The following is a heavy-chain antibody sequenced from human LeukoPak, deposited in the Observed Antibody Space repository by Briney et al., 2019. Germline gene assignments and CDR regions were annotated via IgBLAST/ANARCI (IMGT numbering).Heavy chain of an antibody. J-gene: IGHJ4*02. CDR2: INEDGSEK. CDR1: GFTFSSYW. CDR3: AREYYSDSSGSDY. D-gene: IGHD3-22*01. V-gene: IGHV3-7*05. Sequence: EGSLRLSCAASGFTFSSYWMSWVRQAPGKGLEWVANINEDGSEKYSVDSVKGRFTISRDNAKNSLYLQMNSLRAEDTAVYYCAREYYSDSSGSDYWGQGTLVT.